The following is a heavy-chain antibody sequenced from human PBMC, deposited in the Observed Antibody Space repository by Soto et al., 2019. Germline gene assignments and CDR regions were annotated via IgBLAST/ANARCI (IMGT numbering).Heavy chain of an antibody. CDR3: ARAKGCSGGSCYLYYYYYYGMDV. CDR1: GGTFSSYA. Sequence: QVQLVQSGAEVKKPGSSVKVSCKASGGTFSSYAISWVRQAPGQGLEWMGGIIPIFGTANYAQKFQGRVTITADESTSTAYMELSSLRSEDTAVYYCARAKGCSGGSCYLYYYYYYGMDVWGQGTTVTVSS. D-gene: IGHD2-15*01. V-gene: IGHV1-69*01. J-gene: IGHJ6*02. CDR2: IIPIFGTA.